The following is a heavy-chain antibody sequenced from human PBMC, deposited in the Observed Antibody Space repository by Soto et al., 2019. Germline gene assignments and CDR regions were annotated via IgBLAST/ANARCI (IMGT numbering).Heavy chain of an antibody. Sequence: HPGGSLRLSCAASGFTFSSYAMHWVRQAPGKGLEWVAVISYDGSNKYYADSVKGRFTISRDNSKNTLYLQMNSLRAEDTAVYYCAKDVSRDGNYYYYGMDVWGQGTTVTVSS. CDR3: AKDVSRDGNYYYYGMDV. V-gene: IGHV3-30*04. CDR2: ISYDGSNK. J-gene: IGHJ6*02. CDR1: GFTFSSYA. D-gene: IGHD2-2*01.